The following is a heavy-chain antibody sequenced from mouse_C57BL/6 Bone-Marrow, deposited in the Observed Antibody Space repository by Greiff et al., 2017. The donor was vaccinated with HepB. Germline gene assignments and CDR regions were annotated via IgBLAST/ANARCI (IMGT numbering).Heavy chain of an antibody. J-gene: IGHJ2*01. CDR2: IYPGSGNT. CDR3: ARSHPLDY. Sequence: QVQLKESGAELVRPGASVKLSCKASGYTFTDYYINWVKQRPGQGLEWIARIYPGSGNTYYNEKFKGKATLTAEKSSSTAYMQLSSLTSEDSAVYFCARSHPLDYWGQGTTLTVSS. CDR1: GYTFTDYY. V-gene: IGHV1-76*01.